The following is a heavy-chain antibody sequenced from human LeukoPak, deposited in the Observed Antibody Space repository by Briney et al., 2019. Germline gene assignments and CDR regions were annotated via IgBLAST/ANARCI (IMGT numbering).Heavy chain of an antibody. CDR3: AKDALRLRYCSGGSCYYFDY. V-gene: IGHV3-7*01. CDR2: IKQDGSEK. J-gene: IGHJ4*02. CDR1: GFTFSNYW. D-gene: IGHD2-15*01. Sequence: GGSLRLSCAASGFTFSNYWMSWVRQAPGKGLEWVANIKQDGSEKYYVDSVKGRFTISRDNSKNTLYLQMNSLRAEDTAVYYCAKDALRLRYCSGGSCYYFDYWGQGTLVTVSS.